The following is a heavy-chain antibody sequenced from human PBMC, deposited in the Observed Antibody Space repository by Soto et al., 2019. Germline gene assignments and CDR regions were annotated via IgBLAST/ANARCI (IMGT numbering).Heavy chain of an antibody. V-gene: IGHV3-21*01. CDR3: ARGPSYCSGGSCYSEY. D-gene: IGHD2-15*01. J-gene: IGHJ4*02. CDR1: GFTFSDYS. Sequence: GGALRLSCAASGFTFSDYSMNLVRPAPGKGLEWVSSISRRSDYIYYADSVKGRFTVSRDDAKNSLYLQMGSLRAEDTAIYYCARGPSYCSGGSCYSEYWGQGTLVTVSS. CDR2: ISRRSDYI.